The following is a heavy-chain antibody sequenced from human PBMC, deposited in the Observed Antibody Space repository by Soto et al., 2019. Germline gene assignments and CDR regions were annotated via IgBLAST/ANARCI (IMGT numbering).Heavy chain of an antibody. CDR3: ANEDSSSWSLYYYYGMDV. Sequence: QVQLVESGGGVVQPGRSLKLSCAASGFTFSSYGMHWVRQAPGKGLEWVAVISYDGSNKYYADSVKGRFTISRDNSKNTLSLQMNSLRAEDTAVYYCANEDSSSWSLYYYYGMDVWGQGTTVTVSS. D-gene: IGHD6-13*01. J-gene: IGHJ6*02. CDR2: ISYDGSNK. CDR1: GFTFSSYG. V-gene: IGHV3-30*18.